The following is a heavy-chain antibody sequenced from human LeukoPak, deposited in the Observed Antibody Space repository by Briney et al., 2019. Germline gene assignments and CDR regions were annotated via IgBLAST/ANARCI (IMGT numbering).Heavy chain of an antibody. D-gene: IGHD1-26*01. CDR2: ISSSGSTI. CDR3: ARATSGNGMDV. V-gene: IGHV3-48*03. Sequence: GGSLRLSCAASGFTISTYDINWVSQAPGRGLEWVSYISSSGSTIYYADSVKGRFTISRDNAKNSLYLQMKSLRAEDTAVYYCARATSGNGMDVWGKGTTVTVSS. J-gene: IGHJ6*04. CDR1: GFTISTYD.